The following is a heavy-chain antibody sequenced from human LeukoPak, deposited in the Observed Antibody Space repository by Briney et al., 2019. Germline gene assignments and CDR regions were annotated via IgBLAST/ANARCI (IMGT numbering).Heavy chain of an antibody. CDR3: ARGRSAVAGTSRQINWFDP. J-gene: IGHJ5*02. D-gene: IGHD6-19*01. V-gene: IGHV1-3*01. Sequence: ASVKVSCKASGYTFTSYAMHWVRQAPGQRLEWMGWINAGNGNTKYSQKFQGRVTITRDTSASTAYMELSSLRSEDTAVYYCARGRSAVAGTSRQINWFDPWGQGTLVTVSS. CDR1: GYTFTSYA. CDR2: INAGNGNT.